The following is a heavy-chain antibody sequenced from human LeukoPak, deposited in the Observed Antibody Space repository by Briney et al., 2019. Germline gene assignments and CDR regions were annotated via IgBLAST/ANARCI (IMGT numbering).Heavy chain of an antibody. CDR1: GFTFSDEY. Sequence: GGSLRLSCAASGFTFSDEYMNWIRQAPGKGLEWVSYISGSGDIIYYADSVKGRFTISRDNARNSLYLQMNSLRAEDTAVYYCARDPFMTTGWGIDYWGQGTLVTVSS. D-gene: IGHD4-17*01. CDR2: ISGSGDII. CDR3: ARDPFMTTGWGIDY. J-gene: IGHJ4*02. V-gene: IGHV3-11*01.